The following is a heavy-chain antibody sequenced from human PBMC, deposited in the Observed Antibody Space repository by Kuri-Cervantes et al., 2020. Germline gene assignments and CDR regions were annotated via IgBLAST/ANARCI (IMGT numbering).Heavy chain of an antibody. J-gene: IGHJ4*02. CDR3: ARDSGAVIADS. D-gene: IGHD3-10*01. Sequence: GESLKISCAASGFTFSSYWMSWVRQAPGKGLEWVAVISYDGSNKYYADSVKGRFTISRDNSKNTLYLQMNSLRAEDTAVYYCARDSGAVIADSWGQGTLVTVSS. V-gene: IGHV3-30-3*01. CDR1: GFTFSSYW. CDR2: ISYDGSNK.